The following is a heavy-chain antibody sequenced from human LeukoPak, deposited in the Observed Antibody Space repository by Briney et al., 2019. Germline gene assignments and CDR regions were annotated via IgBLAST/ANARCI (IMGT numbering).Heavy chain of an antibody. J-gene: IGHJ4*02. D-gene: IGHD3-16*01. Sequence: SETLSLTCTVSGGSISSGPYYWGWIRQPPGKGLEWIGNIYYGENTYYNPSLKSRVTISIDTSNNQFSLTMASVTAADTAVYYCARLPRGLIRSYWGQGTLVTVSS. CDR1: GGSISSGPYY. V-gene: IGHV4-39*01. CDR3: ARLPRGLIRSY. CDR2: IYYGENT.